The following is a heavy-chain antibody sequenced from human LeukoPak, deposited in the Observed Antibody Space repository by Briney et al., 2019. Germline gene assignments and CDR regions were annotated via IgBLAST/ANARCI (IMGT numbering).Heavy chain of an antibody. CDR1: GYTFTGYY. CDR3: ASGSSSSAWAHFDY. CDR2: INPNSGGT. Sequence: ASVKVSCTASGYTFTGYYMHWVRQAPGQGLEWMGWINPNSGGTNYAQKFQGRVTMTRDTSISTAYMELSRLRSDDTAVYYCASGSSSSAWAHFDYWGQGTLVTVSS. J-gene: IGHJ4*02. V-gene: IGHV1-2*02. D-gene: IGHD6-6*01.